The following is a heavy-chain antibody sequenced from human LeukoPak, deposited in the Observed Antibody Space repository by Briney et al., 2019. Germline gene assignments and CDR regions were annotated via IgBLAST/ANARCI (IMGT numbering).Heavy chain of an antibody. CDR3: ARRGDP. V-gene: IGHV4-39*01. J-gene: IGHJ5*02. D-gene: IGHD3-16*01. Sequence: SETLSLTCTVSGGSISSGSYYWGWIRQPPGKGLEWIAGIYYTGKTDYNPSLKSRATISVDKSKNQLFLKLTSVTVADTAIYYCARRGDPWGQGTLVTVSS. CDR1: GGSISSGSYY. CDR2: IYYTGKT.